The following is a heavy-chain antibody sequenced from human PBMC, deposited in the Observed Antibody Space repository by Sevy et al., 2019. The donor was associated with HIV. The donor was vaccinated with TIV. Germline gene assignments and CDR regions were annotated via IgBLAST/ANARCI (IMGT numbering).Heavy chain of an antibody. CDR1: GFTFSSYA. Sequence: GGSLRLSCAASGFTFSSYAMHWVRQAPGKGLEWVAVISYDGSNKYYADSVKGRFTISRDNSKNTLYLQMNSLRAEDTAVYYCARDPDYGDYGYCFDPWGQGTLVTVSS. CDR3: ARDPDYGDYGYCFDP. CDR2: ISYDGSNK. J-gene: IGHJ5*02. V-gene: IGHV3-30*04. D-gene: IGHD4-17*01.